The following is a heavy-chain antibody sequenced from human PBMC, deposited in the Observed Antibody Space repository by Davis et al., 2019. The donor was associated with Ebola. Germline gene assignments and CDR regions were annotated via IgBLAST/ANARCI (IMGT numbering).Heavy chain of an antibody. Sequence: PGGSLRLSCAGSGFTFRSYGMHWVRQAQGKGLEWVAVISYDGSNKYYADSVKGRFTISRDNSKKTLYLQMNSLRPEDTAMYFCAKDPSPGDYYHYGMDVWGQGTTVTVSS. CDR3: AKDPSPGDYYHYGMDV. V-gene: IGHV3-30*18. D-gene: IGHD3-10*01. CDR2: ISYDGSNK. J-gene: IGHJ6*02. CDR1: GFTFRSYG.